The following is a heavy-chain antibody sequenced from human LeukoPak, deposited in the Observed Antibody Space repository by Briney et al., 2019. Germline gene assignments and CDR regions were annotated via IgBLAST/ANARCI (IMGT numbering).Heavy chain of an antibody. CDR3: ATDQWLVLDY. V-gene: IGHV3-30*02. Sequence: GVSVSLSCAASGFTFNSCGMLGVRQAPGKGLEGVAFIRYDGSNKYYADSVKGRFTISRDNSKNTLYLQMSSLRAEDTAVYSCATDQWLVLDYWGQGTLVTVSS. D-gene: IGHD6-19*01. CDR1: GFTFNSCG. J-gene: IGHJ4*02. CDR2: IRYDGSNK.